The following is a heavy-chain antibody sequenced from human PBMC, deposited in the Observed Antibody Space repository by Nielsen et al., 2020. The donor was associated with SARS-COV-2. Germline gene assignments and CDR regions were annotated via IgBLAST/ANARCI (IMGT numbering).Heavy chain of an antibody. CDR2: IIPIFGTA. CDR1: GGTFSSYA. D-gene: IGHD6-19*01. Sequence: SVKVSCKASGGTFSSYAISWVRQARGQGLEWMGGIIPIFGTANYERKFQGRVTITADESTSTAYMELSSLRSEDTAVYYCASSRGPGYSSGWYYFDYWGQGTLVTVSS. J-gene: IGHJ4*02. V-gene: IGHV1-69*13. CDR3: ASSRGPGYSSGWYYFDY.